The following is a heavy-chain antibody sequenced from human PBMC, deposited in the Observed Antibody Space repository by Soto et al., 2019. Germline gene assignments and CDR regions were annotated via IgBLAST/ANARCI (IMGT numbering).Heavy chain of an antibody. D-gene: IGHD3-10*01. CDR1: GFTFDDYA. V-gene: IGHV3-9*01. J-gene: IGHJ6*02. CDR3: AKDFRELDYYYGMDV. CDR2: ISWNSGSI. Sequence: EVQLVESGGGLVQPGRSLRLSCAASGFTFDDYAMHWVRQAPGKGLAWVSGISWNSGSIGYADSVKGRFTISRDNAKNSLYLQMNSLRAEDTALYYCAKDFRELDYYYGMDVWGQGTTVTVSS.